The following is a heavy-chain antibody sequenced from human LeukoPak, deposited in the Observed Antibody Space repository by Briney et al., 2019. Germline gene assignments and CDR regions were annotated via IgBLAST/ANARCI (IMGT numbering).Heavy chain of an antibody. CDR3: ARDLARFSSGCDY. J-gene: IGHJ4*02. Sequence: PGGSLRLSCAASGFTFSSSGMHWVRQAPGKGLEWVVGISYDGTTTYYPNSVKGRFIISRANSKNTLFLQMNSPRAEDTAVYYCARDLARFSSGCDYWGQGALVTVSS. V-gene: IGHV3-30*03. CDR2: ISYDGTTT. D-gene: IGHD6-19*01. CDR1: GFTFSSSG.